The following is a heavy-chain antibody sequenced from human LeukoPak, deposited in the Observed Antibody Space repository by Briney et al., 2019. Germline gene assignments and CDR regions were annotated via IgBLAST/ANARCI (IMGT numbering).Heavy chain of an antibody. Sequence: PGRSLRLSCAASGFAFSSFGMHWVRQAPGKGLEWVSVISRGGDTKYYADSVKGRFTISRDNSKNTLWLQMNSLRPEDTAVYFCAKEHAYCGGPGCNVSYFDYWGQGALVTVSS. D-gene: IGHD2-21*01. CDR1: GFAFSSFG. CDR2: ISRGGDTK. J-gene: IGHJ4*02. CDR3: AKEHAYCGGPGCNVSYFDY. V-gene: IGHV3-30*18.